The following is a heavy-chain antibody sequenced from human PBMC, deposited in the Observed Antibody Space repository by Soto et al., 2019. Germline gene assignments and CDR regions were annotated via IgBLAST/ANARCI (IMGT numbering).Heavy chain of an antibody. Sequence: GESLKISCKGSGYSFTSYWISWVRQMPGKGLEWMGRIDPSDSYTNYSPSFQGHVTISADKSISTAYLQWSSLKAPDTAMYYCARRDSNHDYYYYGMDVWGQGTTVTVSS. CDR2: IDPSDSYT. V-gene: IGHV5-10-1*01. CDR3: ARRDSNHDYYYYGMDV. D-gene: IGHD4-4*01. J-gene: IGHJ6*02. CDR1: GYSFTSYW.